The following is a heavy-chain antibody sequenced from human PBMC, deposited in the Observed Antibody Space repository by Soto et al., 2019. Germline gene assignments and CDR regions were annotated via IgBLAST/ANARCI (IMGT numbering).Heavy chain of an antibody. V-gene: IGHV1-69*06. CDR2: IIPIFGTA. J-gene: IGHJ6*02. Sequence: SVKVSCKASGGTFSSYAISWVRQAPGQGLEWMGGIIPIFGTANYAQKFQGRVTITADKSTSTAYMELSSLRSEDTAVYYCARGGYSYGSLYYYYYGMDVWGQGTTVTVSS. D-gene: IGHD5-18*01. CDR1: GGTFSSYA. CDR3: ARGGYSYGSLYYYYYGMDV.